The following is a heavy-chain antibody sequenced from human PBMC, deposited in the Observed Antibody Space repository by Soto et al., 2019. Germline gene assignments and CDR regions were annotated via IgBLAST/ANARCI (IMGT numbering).Heavy chain of an antibody. D-gene: IGHD1-7*01. CDR1: GDSIRSTTYY. J-gene: IGHJ1*01. Sequence: PSDTLSLTCTVSGDSIRSTTYYWGWIRQPPGKGLEWIGTIYYTGRTHYNPSLKGRVTISVDMAKNQFSLKLSSVTAADTAVYYCATHNWNLDPWGQGTLVTVSS. CDR3: ATHNWNLDP. CDR2: IYYTGRT. V-gene: IGHV4-39*01.